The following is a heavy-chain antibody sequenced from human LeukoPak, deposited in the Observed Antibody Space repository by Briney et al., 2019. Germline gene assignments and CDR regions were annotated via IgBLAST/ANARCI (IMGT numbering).Heavy chain of an antibody. J-gene: IGHJ4*02. CDR1: GFTFSSYD. CDR3: AKGDGAFFRNKRPAPWVDY. D-gene: IGHD3-3*02. CDR2: ISYDGSNK. Sequence: PGRSLRLSCAASGFTFSSYDMHWVRQAPGKGLEWVAVISYDGSNKYHADSVKGRFTISRDNSKNTLYLQMNSLRAEDTAVYYCAKGDGAFFRNKRPAPWVDYWGQGTLVTVSS. V-gene: IGHV3-30*18.